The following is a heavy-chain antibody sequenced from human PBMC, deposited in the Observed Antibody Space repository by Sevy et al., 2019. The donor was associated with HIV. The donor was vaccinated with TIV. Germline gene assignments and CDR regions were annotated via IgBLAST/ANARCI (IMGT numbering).Heavy chain of an antibody. V-gene: IGHV3-15*01. CDR1: GFSFSHAW. CDR3: STDPIIVLLVTDGMDV. CDR2: IKSKPDGGTI. D-gene: IGHD2-8*02. Sequence: GGSLRLSCAASGFSFSHAWMTWVRQAPGKGLEWVGRIKSKPDGGTIDYAAPVKGKFTISREDSKTTLYLQMNSLKTEDTAVYYCSTDPIIVLLVTDGMDVWGQGTTVTVSS. J-gene: IGHJ6*02.